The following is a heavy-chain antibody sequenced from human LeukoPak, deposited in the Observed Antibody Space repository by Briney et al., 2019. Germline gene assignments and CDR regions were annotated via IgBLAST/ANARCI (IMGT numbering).Heavy chain of an antibody. D-gene: IGHD3-22*01. CDR1: GFTFSSYG. CDR3: AKLSSPSYYESSGHPWAFDI. V-gene: IGHV3-33*06. Sequence: PGGSLRLSCAASGFTFSSYGMHWVRQAPGKGLEWVAVIWYDGSNKYYADSVKGRFTISRDNSKNTLYLQMNSLRAEDTAVYYCAKLSSPSYYESSGHPWAFDIWGQGTMVTVSS. J-gene: IGHJ3*02. CDR2: IWYDGSNK.